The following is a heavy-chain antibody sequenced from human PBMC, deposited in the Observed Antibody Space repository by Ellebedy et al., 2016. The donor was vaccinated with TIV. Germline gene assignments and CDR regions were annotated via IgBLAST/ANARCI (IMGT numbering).Heavy chain of an antibody. J-gene: IGHJ3*02. Sequence: GESLKISCAASGFTFSDYTMFWVRQAPGTGLEWVAVFSYDGSTKFYADSVKGRFTISRDNSKNTLYLQMNSLRAEDTDVYYCEKRRIVGSTEDAFDIWGQGTVVTVSS. CDR3: EKRRIVGSTEDAFDI. CDR1: GFTFSDYT. V-gene: IGHV3-30-3*02. CDR2: FSYDGSTK. D-gene: IGHD1-26*01.